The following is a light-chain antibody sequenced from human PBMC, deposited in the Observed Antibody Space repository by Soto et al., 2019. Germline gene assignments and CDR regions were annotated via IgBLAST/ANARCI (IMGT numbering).Light chain of an antibody. CDR3: QQRSNWIT. CDR2: DAS. CDR1: QSVSSY. Sequence: VSTPSPGTLSLGPGERAIGSCRASQSVSSYLAWYQQKPGQAPRLLIYDASNRATGIPARFSGSGSGTDFTLTISSLEPEDFAVYYCQQRSNWITFGQGTRLEIK. V-gene: IGKV3-11*01. J-gene: IGKJ5*01.